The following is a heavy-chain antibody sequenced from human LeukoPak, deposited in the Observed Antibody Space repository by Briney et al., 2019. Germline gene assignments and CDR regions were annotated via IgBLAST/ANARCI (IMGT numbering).Heavy chain of an antibody. CDR2: MNPNSGNT. Sequence: ASVKVSCKASGYTFTGYYMHWVRQATGQGLEWMGWMNPNSGNTGYAQKFQGRVTMTRNTSISTAYMELSSLRSEDTAVYYCARIPRGGYDPHYWGQGTLVTVSS. CDR1: GYTFTGYY. D-gene: IGHD5-12*01. CDR3: ARIPRGGYDPHY. V-gene: IGHV1-8*02. J-gene: IGHJ4*02.